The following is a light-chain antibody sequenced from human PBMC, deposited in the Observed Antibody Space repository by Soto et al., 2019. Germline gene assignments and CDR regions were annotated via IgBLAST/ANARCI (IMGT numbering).Light chain of an antibody. J-gene: IGKJ4*01. CDR1: QGISDY. CDR2: GAS. CDR3: QQFNAYPLT. V-gene: IGKV1-9*01. Sequence: DIQLTQSPSFLSASVGDRVTISCRASQGISDYLAWYQQKPGKAPELLIYGASTLQSGVPSRFSGSASGTEFTLTISSLQPEDFATYFCQQFNAYPLTFGGGTKLEIK.